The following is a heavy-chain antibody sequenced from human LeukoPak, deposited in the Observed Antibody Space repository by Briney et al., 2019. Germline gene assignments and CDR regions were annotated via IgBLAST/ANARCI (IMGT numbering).Heavy chain of an antibody. CDR3: ATARAVAGTGSYYYYYCGMDV. Sequence: ASVKVSCKVSGYTLTELSMHWVRQAPGKGLEWMGGFDPEDGETIYAQKFQGRVTMTEDTSTDTAYMELSSLRSEDTAVYYCATARAVAGTGSYYYYYCGMDVWGQGTTVTVSS. CDR1: GYTLTELS. D-gene: IGHD6-19*01. J-gene: IGHJ6*02. V-gene: IGHV1-24*01. CDR2: FDPEDGET.